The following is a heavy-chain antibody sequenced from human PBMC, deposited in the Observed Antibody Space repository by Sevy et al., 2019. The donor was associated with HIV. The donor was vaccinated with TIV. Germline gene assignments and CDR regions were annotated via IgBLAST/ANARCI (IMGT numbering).Heavy chain of an antibody. CDR2: IYPGDSDT. CDR1: GYSFTSYW. V-gene: IGHV5-51*01. CDR3: ARLASDYYYGMDV. Sequence: GESLKIPCKGSGYSFTSYWIGWVRQMPGKGLECMGIIYPGDSDTSYSPSFQGQVNISADKSISTAYLQWSSLKASYTAMYYCARLASDYYYGMDVWGQGTTVTVSS. J-gene: IGHJ6*02.